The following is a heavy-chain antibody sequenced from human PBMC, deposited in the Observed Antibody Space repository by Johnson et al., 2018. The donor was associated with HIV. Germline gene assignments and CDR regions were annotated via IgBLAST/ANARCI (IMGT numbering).Heavy chain of an antibody. V-gene: IGHV3-66*02. CDR2: IYSGGST. J-gene: IGHJ3*01. CDR1: SNY. CDR3: TRGSFTDDAFDV. D-gene: IGHD1-26*01. Sequence: VQLVESGGGLVQPGGSLRLSCVGSSNYKSWVRQAPGKGLEWVSVIYSGGSTYYADSVKGRFTISRDTSKNMLYLQMNSLRPEYTAVYYCTRGSFTDDAFDVWGLGTMVTVSS.